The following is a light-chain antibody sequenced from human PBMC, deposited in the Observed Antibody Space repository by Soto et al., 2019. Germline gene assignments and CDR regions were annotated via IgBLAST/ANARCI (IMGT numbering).Light chain of an antibody. J-gene: IGKJ1*01. V-gene: IGKV4-1*01. CDR2: WAS. CDR3: QQYNSYYRT. Sequence: DIVMTQSPESLAVSLGERSTIKCESSQTGFFSTSNKNYLAWYQQRPGQPPKLLIYWASIRESGVPDRFSGSGSGTHFTLTISSLQPDDFATYYCQQYNSYYRTFGQGTKVDIK. CDR1: QTGFFSTSNKNY.